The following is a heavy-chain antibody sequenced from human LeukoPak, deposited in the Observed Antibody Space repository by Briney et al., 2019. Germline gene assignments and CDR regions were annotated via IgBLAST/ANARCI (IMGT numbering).Heavy chain of an antibody. V-gene: IGHV3-21*04. CDR1: GFTFRSYS. Sequence: GGSLRLSCAASGFTFRSYSMNWVRQAPGKGLEWVSAISSTSTYIFYADSVKGRFTISRDNSKNTVSLQMESLRAEDTALYYCAKDYAVGSIDYWGQGTLVTVSS. J-gene: IGHJ4*02. CDR3: AKDYAVGSIDY. CDR2: ISSTSTYI. D-gene: IGHD3-16*01.